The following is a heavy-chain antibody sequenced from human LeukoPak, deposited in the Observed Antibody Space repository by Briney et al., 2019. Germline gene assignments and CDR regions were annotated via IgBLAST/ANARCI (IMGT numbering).Heavy chain of an antibody. CDR2: INPDSGGT. J-gene: IGHJ6*03. V-gene: IGHV1-2*02. D-gene: IGHD1-1*01. CDR1: GYTFTGYY. CDR3: ARGKQLDWAHYYYYYMDV. Sequence: ASVKVSCKASGYTFTGYYMHWVRQAPGQGLEWMGWINPDSGGTNYAQKFQGRVTMTRDTSINTAYMELSRLRSDDTAVYYCARGKQLDWAHYYYYYMDVWGKGTTVTVSS.